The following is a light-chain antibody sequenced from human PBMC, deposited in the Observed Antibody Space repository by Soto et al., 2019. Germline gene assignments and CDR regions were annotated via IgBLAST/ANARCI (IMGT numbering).Light chain of an antibody. V-gene: IGKV4-1*01. Sequence: DIVMTQSPDSLAVSLGERATINCKPSQSVLSSSNNKNYLAWYQQKPGQPPKLLIYWASTRESGAPDRFSGSGSGTDFTLTISSLQAEDVAVYYCHQYLSTPWTFGQGTKVEFK. J-gene: IGKJ1*01. CDR2: WAS. CDR1: QSVLSSSNNKNY. CDR3: HQYLSTPWT.